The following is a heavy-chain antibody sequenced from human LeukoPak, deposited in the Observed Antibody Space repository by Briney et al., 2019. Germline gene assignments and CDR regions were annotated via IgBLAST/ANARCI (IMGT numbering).Heavy chain of an antibody. CDR3: AKDRRDGYNPFDY. CDR1: GFTFSSYG. D-gene: IGHD5-24*01. Sequence: PGGSLRLSCAASGFTFSSYGMHWVRQAPGKGLEWVAFIRYDGSNKYYADSVKGRFTISRDNSKNTLYLQMNSLRAEDTAVYYCAKDRRDGYNPFDYWGQGTLVTVSS. J-gene: IGHJ4*02. V-gene: IGHV3-30*02. CDR2: IRYDGSNK.